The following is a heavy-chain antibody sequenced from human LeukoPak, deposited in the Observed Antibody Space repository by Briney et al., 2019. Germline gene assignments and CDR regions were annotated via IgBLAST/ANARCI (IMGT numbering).Heavy chain of an antibody. V-gene: IGHV4-39*07. CDR1: GGPIISTNYY. Sequence: SETLSLTCAVSGGPIISTNYYWGWIRQPPGKGLEWIGVIYHGGNTYFSPALKSRVTTSIDTSKSQFSLTLTSVTAADTAVYYCAREIAVVGRFDPWGQGTLVTVSS. D-gene: IGHD1-26*01. CDR2: IYHGGNT. CDR3: AREIAVVGRFDP. J-gene: IGHJ5*02.